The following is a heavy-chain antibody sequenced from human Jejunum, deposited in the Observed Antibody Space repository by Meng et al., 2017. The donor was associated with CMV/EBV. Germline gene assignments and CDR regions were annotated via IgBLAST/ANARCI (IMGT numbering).Heavy chain of an antibody. Sequence: QLVQYGGEVKKPGASGKVSCKASGYSFTNYGITWVRQAPGQGLEWMGWISAYNGNTNYAQTLQGRLTMTTDTSTSTAYMELRSLRSDDTAVYYCARVEVGITSGDYWGQGTLVTVSS. J-gene: IGHJ4*02. D-gene: IGHD1-26*01. CDR3: ARVEVGITSGDY. CDR2: ISAYNGNT. CDR1: GYSFTNYG. V-gene: IGHV1-18*01.